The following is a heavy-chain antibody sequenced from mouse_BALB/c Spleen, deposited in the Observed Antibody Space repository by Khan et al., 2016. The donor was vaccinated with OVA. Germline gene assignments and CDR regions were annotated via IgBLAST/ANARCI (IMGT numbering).Heavy chain of an antibody. CDR1: GYTFTDYV. V-gene: IGHV1-77*01. D-gene: IGHD4-1*01. J-gene: IGHJ3*01. CDR3: ARAGWDVFAY. Sequence: QVRLQQSGPELVKPGASVKMSCKASGYTFTDYVMNWVKQRNGQGLEWIGQIYPGSDSTYYNEKFKGKATLTPDRSSNTAYMQLSNLTSEDSAVYFCARAGWDVFAYWGQGTLVTVSA. CDR2: IYPGSDST.